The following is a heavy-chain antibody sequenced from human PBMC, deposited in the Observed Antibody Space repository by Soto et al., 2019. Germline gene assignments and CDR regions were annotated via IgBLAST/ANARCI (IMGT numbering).Heavy chain of an antibody. Sequence: SQTLSLPCAISGDSVSSNSAAWNWIRQSPSRGLEWLGRTYYRSKWYNDYAVSVKSRITINPDTSKNQFSLQLNSVTPEDTAVYYCARVGDIVVVPAATRGWFDPWGQGTLVTVSS. CDR3: ARVGDIVVVPAATRGWFDP. CDR1: GDSVSSNSAA. J-gene: IGHJ5*02. D-gene: IGHD2-2*01. CDR2: TYYRSKWYN. V-gene: IGHV6-1*01.